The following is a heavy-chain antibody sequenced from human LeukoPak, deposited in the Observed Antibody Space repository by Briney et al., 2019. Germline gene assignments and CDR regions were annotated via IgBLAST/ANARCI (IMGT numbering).Heavy chain of an antibody. CDR1: GFTFSSYA. D-gene: IGHD2-2*03. CDR2: ISYDGSNK. V-gene: IGHV3-30-3*01. Sequence: GGSLRLSCAASGFTFSSYAMHWVRQAPGKGLEWVAVISYDGSNKYYADSVKGRFTISRDNSKNTLYLQMNSLRAEDTAVYYCAKDQVDIVVVPAADDQNYYYYGMDVWGQGTTVTVSS. J-gene: IGHJ6*02. CDR3: AKDQVDIVVVPAADDQNYYYYGMDV.